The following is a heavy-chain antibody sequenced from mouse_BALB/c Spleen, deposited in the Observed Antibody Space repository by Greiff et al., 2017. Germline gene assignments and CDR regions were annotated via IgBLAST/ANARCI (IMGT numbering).Heavy chain of an antibody. D-gene: IGHD2-14*01. J-gene: IGHJ2*01. CDR1: GYTFSSYW. CDR3: ARGGYYRYDGGFDY. V-gene: IGHV1-9*01. Sequence: QVQLQQSGAELMKPGASVKISCKATGYTFSSYWIEWVKQRPGHGLEWIGEILPGSGSTNYNEKFKGKATFTADTSSNTAYMQLSSLTSEDAAVYYCARGGYYRYDGGFDYWGQGTTLTVSS. CDR2: ILPGSGST.